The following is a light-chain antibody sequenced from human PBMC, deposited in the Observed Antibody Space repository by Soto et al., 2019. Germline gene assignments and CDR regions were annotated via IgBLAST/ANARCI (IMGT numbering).Light chain of an antibody. CDR2: AAS. CDR1: KGISSY. Sequence: AIRMTQCPSSLSASTGDRVTITCRASKGISSYLAWYQQKPGKAPKLLIYAASTLQSGVPSRFSGSGSGTDFTLTISCLQSEDFATYYCQQYYSYPSTFGGGTKVEIK. CDR3: QQYYSYPST. J-gene: IGKJ4*01. V-gene: IGKV1-8*01.